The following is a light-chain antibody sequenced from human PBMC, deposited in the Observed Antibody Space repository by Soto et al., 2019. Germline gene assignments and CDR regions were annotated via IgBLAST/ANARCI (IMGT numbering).Light chain of an antibody. J-gene: IGKJ2*01. CDR2: RAS. CDR1: QHVSSN. Sequence: EIVMTQSPATLSVSPGGSATLSCRASQHVSSNFAWYRQKPGQAPTLLIYRASTRAPGVPARFSGSGSGTEFTLTFSSLQSEDFAVYFCQQYNKWPYTFGQGTKLEIK. V-gene: IGKV3-15*01. CDR3: QQYNKWPYT.